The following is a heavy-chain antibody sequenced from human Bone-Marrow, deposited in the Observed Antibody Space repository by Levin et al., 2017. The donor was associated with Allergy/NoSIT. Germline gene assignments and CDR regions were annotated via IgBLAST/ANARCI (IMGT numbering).Heavy chain of an antibody. Sequence: SVKVSCKASGVSFTSYAISWVRQAPGQGLEWMGGITPIFATANYAQKFQDRVTITADKSTNTVFLAVNGLTSHDTAEYFCAGGDGAPTHLGDGLHIWGQGTVVTV. V-gene: IGHV1-69*06. CDR3: AGGDGAPTHLGDGLHI. CDR2: ITPIFATA. D-gene: IGHD3-16*01. CDR1: GVSFTSYA. J-gene: IGHJ3*02.